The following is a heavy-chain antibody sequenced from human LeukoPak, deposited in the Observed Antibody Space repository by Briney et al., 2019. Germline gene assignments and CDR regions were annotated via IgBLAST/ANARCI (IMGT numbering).Heavy chain of an antibody. CDR1: GFTFSSYG. Sequence: GGSLRLSCAASGFTFSSYGMHWVRQAPGKGLEWVAFIRYDGSNKYYADSVKGRFTFSRDNPKSTLFLQMNSLRTEDTAAYYCVRDAGIASRPAFDIWGQGTMATVSS. V-gene: IGHV3-30*02. D-gene: IGHD6-6*01. CDR3: VRDAGIASRPAFDI. CDR2: IRYDGSNK. J-gene: IGHJ3*02.